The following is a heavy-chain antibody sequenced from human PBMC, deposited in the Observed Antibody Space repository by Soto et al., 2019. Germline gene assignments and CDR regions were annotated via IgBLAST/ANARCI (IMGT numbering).Heavy chain of an antibody. Sequence: SATLSLTCTVSGGSISSYYWSWIRQSAGKGLEWIGRIYNSGNTKYNPSLKSRVTMSADTSKNQFSLRLKSVTAADTAVYYCARDVSDSYGLDVWGQGTTVTVSS. CDR2: IYNSGNT. V-gene: IGHV4-4*07. D-gene: IGHD3-10*01. CDR1: GGSISSYY. J-gene: IGHJ6*02. CDR3: ARDVSDSYGLDV.